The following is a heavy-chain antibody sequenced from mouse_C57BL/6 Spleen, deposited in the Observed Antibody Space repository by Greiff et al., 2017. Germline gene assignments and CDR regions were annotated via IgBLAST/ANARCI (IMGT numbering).Heavy chain of an antibody. V-gene: IGHV8-8*01. CDR3: ARISTVSHYYYSMDF. J-gene: IGHJ4*01. Sequence: QVTLKESGPGILQPSQTLSLTCSFSGFSLSTFGMGVGWIRQPSGKGLEWLAHIWWDDDTYYNPALKSRLTISKDTSKNQVFLKIANVDTAYTATYYVARISTVSHYYYSMDFWGQGTSVTVSS. CDR2: IWWDDDT. CDR1: GFSLSTFGMG. D-gene: IGHD1-1*01.